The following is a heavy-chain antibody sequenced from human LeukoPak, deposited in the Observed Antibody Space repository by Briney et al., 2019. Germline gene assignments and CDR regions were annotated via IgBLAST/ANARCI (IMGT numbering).Heavy chain of an antibody. V-gene: IGHV1-69*06. CDR1: GGTFSGYA. CDR3: AGFPNAGNIAAAGTYYYYMDV. J-gene: IGHJ6*03. Sequence: SVKVSCKASGGTFSGYAISWVRQAPGQGLEWMGGIIPIFGTANYAQKFQGRVTITADKSTSTAYMELSSLRSEDTAVYYCAGFPNAGNIAAAGTYYYYMDVWGKGTTVTVSS. D-gene: IGHD6-13*01. CDR2: IIPIFGTA.